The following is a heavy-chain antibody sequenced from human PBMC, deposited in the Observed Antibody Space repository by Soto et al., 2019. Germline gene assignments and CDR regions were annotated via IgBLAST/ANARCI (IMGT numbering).Heavy chain of an antibody. CDR2: LSRSGGAT. V-gene: IGHV3-23*01. J-gene: IGHJ4*02. CDR1: AFSLTSCS. Sequence: PGGSLRLSCVTSAFSLTSCSMSWVRQTPGKGLEWVSALSRSGGATYYADSVKGRFTISRDTSTNTLYLKMSSLRAEDTAVYYCAKAPRSHSIDYWGQGTLVTVSS. CDR3: AKAPRSHSIDY. D-gene: IGHD2-15*01.